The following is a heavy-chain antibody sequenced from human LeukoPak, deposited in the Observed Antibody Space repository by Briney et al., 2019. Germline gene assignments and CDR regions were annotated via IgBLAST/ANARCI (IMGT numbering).Heavy chain of an antibody. V-gene: IGHV3-21*01. Sequence: GGSLRLSCAASGFTFSSYSMNWVRQAPGKGLEWVSSIRSSSSYIYYADSVKGRFTISRDNAKNSLYLQMNSLRAEDTAVYYCARDGYYYDSSGPTPHDAFDIWGQGTMVTVSS. CDR1: GFTFSSYS. D-gene: IGHD3-22*01. CDR3: ARDGYYYDSSGPTPHDAFDI. J-gene: IGHJ3*02. CDR2: IRSSSSYI.